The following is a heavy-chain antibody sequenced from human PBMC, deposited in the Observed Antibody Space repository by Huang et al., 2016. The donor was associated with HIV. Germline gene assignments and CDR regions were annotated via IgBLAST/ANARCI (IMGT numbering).Heavy chain of an antibody. CDR1: GYRFISYT. J-gene: IGHJ4*02. CDR2: LSDDSGNT. CDR3: ARAIPGLGIRGRFYFDY. D-gene: IGHD3-16*01. V-gene: IGHV1-18*04. Sequence: QVQLVPSGAEVKKPGASVKVSCKDSGYRFISYTIAGVRPAPGQVIEWRCWLSDDSGNTRYAQKFQGSVAITTDTSTSTAYMAWRSLRSDDTAVYVCARAIPGLGIRGRFYFDYWGQGTLVTVSS.